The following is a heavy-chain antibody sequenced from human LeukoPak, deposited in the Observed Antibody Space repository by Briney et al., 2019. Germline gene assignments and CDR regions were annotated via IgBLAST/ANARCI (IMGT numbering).Heavy chain of an antibody. D-gene: IGHD3-10*01. CDR3: ATAQGYYYGSGSYYLRSYYYGMDV. Sequence: GGSLRLSCAASGFTVSSNYMSWVRQAPGKGLEWVSVIYSGGSTYYADSVKGRFTISRDNSKNTLYLQMNSLRAEDTAVYYCATAQGYYYGSGSYYLRSYYYGMDVWGQGTTVTVSS. CDR2: IYSGGST. V-gene: IGHV3-66*01. CDR1: GFTVSSNY. J-gene: IGHJ6*02.